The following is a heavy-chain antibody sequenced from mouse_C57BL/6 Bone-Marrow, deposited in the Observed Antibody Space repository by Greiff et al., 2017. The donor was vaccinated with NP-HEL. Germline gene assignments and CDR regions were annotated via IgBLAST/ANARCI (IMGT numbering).Heavy chain of an antibody. J-gene: IGHJ4*01. D-gene: IGHD2-4*01. CDR2: ISSESSNFAS. V-gene: IGHV10-3*01. CDR3: VGEDKADYDEGYYAMDY. Sequence: EVQGVESGGGLVQPKGSLKLSCAASGFTFNTYAMHWVRQAPGTGLEWVARISSESSNFASYYADSVKDRFTISRDDSQSMLYLQMNNLKPEDTAMSYDVGEDKADYDEGYYAMDYWGQGTSVTVSS. CDR1: GFTFNTYA.